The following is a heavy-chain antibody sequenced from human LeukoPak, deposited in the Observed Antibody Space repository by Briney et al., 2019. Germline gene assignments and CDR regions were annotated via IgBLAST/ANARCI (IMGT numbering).Heavy chain of an antibody. Sequence: PSETLSLTCTVSGGSISSGGYYWSWIRQHPGKGLEWIGYIYYSGSTYYNPSLKSRVTLSVDTSKNQFSLKLSSVTAADTAVYYCAREASVTEFDYWGQGTLVTVSS. D-gene: IGHD4-17*01. CDR2: IYYSGST. V-gene: IGHV4-31*03. CDR3: AREASVTEFDY. J-gene: IGHJ4*02. CDR1: GGSISSGGYY.